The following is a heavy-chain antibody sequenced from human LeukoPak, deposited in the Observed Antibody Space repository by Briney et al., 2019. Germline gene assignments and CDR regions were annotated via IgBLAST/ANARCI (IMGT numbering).Heavy chain of an antibody. CDR2: IYSGGST. V-gene: IGHV3-53*01. CDR1: GFTVSSNY. Sequence: GGSLRLSCAAPGFTVSSNYMSWVRQAPGKGLEWVPVIYSGGSTYFADSVKGRFTISRDSSENTLYLHMNSLRAEDTAVYYCAREDSGSHFLGYWGQGTLVTVSS. CDR3: AREDSGSHFLGY. J-gene: IGHJ4*02. D-gene: IGHD1-26*01.